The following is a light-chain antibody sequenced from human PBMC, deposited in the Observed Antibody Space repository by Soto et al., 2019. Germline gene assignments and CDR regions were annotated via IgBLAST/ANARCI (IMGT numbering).Light chain of an antibody. Sequence: ETVLTQSPGTLSLSPGERATLSCRASQSVTSDFLAWYQQKPGQAPRLLIYGASTRAAGVPDRFSGSGSGTDFTLTITRLEPKDFAVYYCQQYGRSSLMFTFGQGTKLGV. CDR1: QSVTSDF. CDR3: QQYGRSSLMFT. J-gene: IGKJ2*01. V-gene: IGKV3-20*01. CDR2: GAS.